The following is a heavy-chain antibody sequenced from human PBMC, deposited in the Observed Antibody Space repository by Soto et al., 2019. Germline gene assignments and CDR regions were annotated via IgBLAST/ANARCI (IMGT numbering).Heavy chain of an antibody. CDR1: GGSISSSSYY. CDR2: IYYSGST. D-gene: IGHD2-21*02. V-gene: IGHV4-39*01. CDR3: ARQSGDSPFWF. J-gene: IGHJ4*02. Sequence: QLQLQESGPGLVKPSETLSLTCTVSGGSISSSSYYWGWIRQPPGKGLEWIGSIYYSGSTYYNPSLKSRVTLSVDTSKNQFSMKLSSVTAADTAVYYGARQSGDSPFWFWGQGTLVTVSS.